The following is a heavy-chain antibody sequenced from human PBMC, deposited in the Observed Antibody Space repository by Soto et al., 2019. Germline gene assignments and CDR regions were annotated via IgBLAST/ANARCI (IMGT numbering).Heavy chain of an antibody. D-gene: IGHD1-1*01. V-gene: IGHV1-69*01. CDR1: GGTFSSYA. CDR2: IIPIFGTA. J-gene: IGHJ4*02. CDR3: ARVGPYNWNDGVLGY. Sequence: QVQLVQSGAEVKKPGSSVKVSCKASGGTFSSYAISWVRQAPGQGLEWMGGIIPIFGTANYAQKFQGRVTITADESTSTAYMELSSLRSEDTAVYSCARVGPYNWNDGVLGYWGQGTLVTVSS.